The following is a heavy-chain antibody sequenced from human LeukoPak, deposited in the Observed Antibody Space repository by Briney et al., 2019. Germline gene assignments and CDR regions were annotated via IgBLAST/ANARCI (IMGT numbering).Heavy chain of an antibody. CDR3: ARDSYWGFDY. Sequence: SETLSLTCTVSGGSISSSSYYWGWIRQPPGKGLEWIGSIYYSGSTYYNPSLKSRVTISVDTSKNQFSLQLNSVTPEDTAVYYCARDSYWGFDYWGQGTLVTVSS. V-gene: IGHV4-39*02. D-gene: IGHD2-8*02. CDR1: GGSISSSSYY. CDR2: IYYSGST. J-gene: IGHJ4*02.